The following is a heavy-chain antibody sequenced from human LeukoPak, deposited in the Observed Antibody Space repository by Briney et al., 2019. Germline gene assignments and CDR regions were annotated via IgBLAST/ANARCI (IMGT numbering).Heavy chain of an antibody. V-gene: IGHV3-30*18. CDR1: GFTFSSYG. D-gene: IGHD6-6*01. CDR2: ISYDGSNK. CDR3: AKDQGYSSSYYDWYYFDY. J-gene: IGHJ4*02. Sequence: PGRSLRLSCAASGFTFSSYGMHWVRQAPGKGLEWVAVISYDGSNKYYADSVKGRFTISRDNSKNTLYLQMNSLRAEDTAVYYCAKDQGYSSSYYDWYYFDYWGQGTLVTVSS.